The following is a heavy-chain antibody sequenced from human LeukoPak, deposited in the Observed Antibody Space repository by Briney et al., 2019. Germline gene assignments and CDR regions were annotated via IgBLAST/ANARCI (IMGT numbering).Heavy chain of an antibody. CDR2: IYYSGST. V-gene: IGHV4-39*01. CDR1: GGSISSSSYY. Sequence: SETLSLTCTVSGGSISSSSYYWGWIRQPPGKGLEWIGSIYYSGSTYYNPSLKSRVTISVDTSKNQFSLKLSSVTAADTAVYYCARLTKPSGAEWELPIDYWGQGTLVTVSS. J-gene: IGHJ4*02. D-gene: IGHD1-26*01. CDR3: ARLTKPSGAEWELPIDY.